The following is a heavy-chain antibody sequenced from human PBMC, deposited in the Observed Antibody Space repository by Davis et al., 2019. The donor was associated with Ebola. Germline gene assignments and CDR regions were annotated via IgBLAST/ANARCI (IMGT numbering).Heavy chain of an antibody. J-gene: IGHJ4*02. V-gene: IGHV3-43*02. D-gene: IGHD2-8*01. CDR3: ANSPFPPVYYFDY. Sequence: GESLKISCAASGFTFDDYAMHLVRPAPGKGLEWVSLISGDGGSTYYADSVKGRFTISRDNSKNTLYLQMNSLRAEDTAVYYCANSPFPPVYYFDYWGQGTLVTVSS. CDR1: GFTFDDYA. CDR2: ISGDGGST.